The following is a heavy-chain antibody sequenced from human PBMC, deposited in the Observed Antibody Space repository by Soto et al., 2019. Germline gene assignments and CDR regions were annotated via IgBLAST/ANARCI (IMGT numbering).Heavy chain of an antibody. D-gene: IGHD4-4*01. CDR2: ISDSGST. CDR3: ARSFGPSAGPRYSNSNWFDP. V-gene: IGHV4-59*08. Sequence: QVQLQESGPGLVKPSETLSLTCTVSGGSISSYYWSWVRQPPGKGLEWIGYISDSGSTKYNPSINSRVPISIDTSKNRLSLELSSVTAADTAVYYCARSFGPSAGPRYSNSNWFDPWGQGTLVTVSS. J-gene: IGHJ5*02. CDR1: GGSISSYY.